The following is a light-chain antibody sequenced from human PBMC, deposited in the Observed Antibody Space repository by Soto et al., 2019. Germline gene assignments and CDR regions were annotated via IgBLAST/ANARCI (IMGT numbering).Light chain of an antibody. CDR1: QGISSY. J-gene: IGKJ4*01. V-gene: IGKV1-8*01. CDR3: QQYYSYLT. Sequence: AIRMTQSPSSLSASTGDRVTITCRASQGISSYLAWYQQKPGKAPKLLIYAASTLQSGVPSRFSGSGSGTDFTLTISCLQSEDFATYYCQQYYSYLTFGGGTKVKIK. CDR2: AAS.